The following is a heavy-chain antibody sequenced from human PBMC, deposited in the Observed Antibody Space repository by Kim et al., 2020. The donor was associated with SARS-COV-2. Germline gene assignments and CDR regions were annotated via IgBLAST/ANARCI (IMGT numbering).Heavy chain of an antibody. Sequence: ASVKVSCKASGYTFTSYYMHWVRQAPGQGLEWMGIINPSGGSTSYAQKFQGRVTMTRDTSTSTVYMELSSLRSEDTAVYYCARDPGQWLWAYYYYYGMDVWGQGTTVTVSS. CDR3: ARDPGQWLWAYYYYYGMDV. CDR1: GYTFTSYY. CDR2: INPSGGST. V-gene: IGHV1-46*01. J-gene: IGHJ6*02. D-gene: IGHD6-19*01.